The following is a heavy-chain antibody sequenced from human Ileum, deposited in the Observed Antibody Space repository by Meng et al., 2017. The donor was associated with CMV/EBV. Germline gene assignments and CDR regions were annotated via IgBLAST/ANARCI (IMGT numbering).Heavy chain of an antibody. J-gene: IGHJ6*02. V-gene: IGHV4-61*01. CDR3: AKGPYGDYAMDV. CDR1: GGSVSSGSYY. Sequence: GSLRLSCTVSGGSVSSGSYYWTWIRQPPGKGLEWIGYIYNLGSTNYNPSLNSRVTISVDTSKNQISLKLRSVTAADTAVYFCAKGPYGDYAMDVWGQGTTVTVSS. D-gene: IGHD4-17*01. CDR2: IYNLGST.